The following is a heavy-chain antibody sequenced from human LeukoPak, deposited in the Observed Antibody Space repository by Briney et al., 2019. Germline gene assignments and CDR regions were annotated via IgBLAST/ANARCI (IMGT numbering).Heavy chain of an antibody. CDR3: AKKIGYCSSTSCFNWFHP. CDR2: INHSGST. CDR1: GGSFSGYY. J-gene: IGHJ5*02. D-gene: IGHD2-2*01. V-gene: IGHV4-34*01. Sequence: PSETLSLTCAVYGGSFSGYYWSWIRQPPGKGLEWIGEINHSGSTNYNPSLKSRVTISVDTSKNQFSLKLSSVTPADTAVYYCAKKIGYCSSTSCFNWFHPWGQRNLVTVSS.